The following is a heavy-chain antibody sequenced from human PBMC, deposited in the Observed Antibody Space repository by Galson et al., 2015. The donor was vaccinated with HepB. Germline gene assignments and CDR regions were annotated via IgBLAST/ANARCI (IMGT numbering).Heavy chain of an antibody. J-gene: IGHJ4*02. CDR3: ARKADPYGYDY. Sequence: SVKVSCKASGYTFTSYAMHWVRQAPGQRLERMGWINAGNGNTKYSQKFQGRVTITRDTSASTAYMELSSLRSEDTAVYYCARKADPYGYDYWGQGTLVTVSS. CDR1: GYTFTSYA. D-gene: IGHD5-18*01. V-gene: IGHV1-3*01. CDR2: INAGNGNT.